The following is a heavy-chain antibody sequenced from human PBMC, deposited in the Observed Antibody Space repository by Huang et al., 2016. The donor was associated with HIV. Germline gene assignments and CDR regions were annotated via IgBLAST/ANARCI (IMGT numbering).Heavy chain of an antibody. Sequence: QVQLEQSGPAVRKPGSSVKVSCQASGGSFSDQIISWVRQAPGQRFEWLGGIIPLLRAPAYAQEFKGRVTMTADESTATIYMELNSLTSEDTAVYYCAMSLRYQYDSRSYWGRYFDYWGQGTLVTVSS. V-gene: IGHV1-69*01. J-gene: IGHJ4*02. CDR1: GGSFSDQI. D-gene: IGHD3-16*01. CDR3: AMSLRYQYDSRSYWGRYFDY. CDR2: IIPLLRAP.